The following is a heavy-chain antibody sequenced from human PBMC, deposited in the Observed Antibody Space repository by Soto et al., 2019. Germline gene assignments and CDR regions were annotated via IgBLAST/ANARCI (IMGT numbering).Heavy chain of an antibody. CDR1: GFTFSTYG. D-gene: IGHD3-10*01. CDR3: VKFRGRAYPYYYMDV. J-gene: IGHJ6*03. V-gene: IGHV3-23*01. CDR2: YGGSGGSR. Sequence: DVQLLESGGGLVQWGGSLRLSCVTSGFTFSTYGMTWVRQAPGKGLEWVSYGGSGGSRYYAESVKGRFTISRNHSKNTPSLEMNSLRAEDTATYYCVKFRGRAYPYYYMDVWGKGTTVTVSS.